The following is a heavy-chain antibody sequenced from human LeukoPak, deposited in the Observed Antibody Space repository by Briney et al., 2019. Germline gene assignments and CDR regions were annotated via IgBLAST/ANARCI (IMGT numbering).Heavy chain of an antibody. V-gene: IGHV1-3*01. J-gene: IGHJ4*02. CDR1: GYTFTRYT. D-gene: IGHD3-16*01. CDR3: AHFGGGAFDY. Sequence: ASVKVSCKASGYTFTRYTMHWVRQAPGQRLEWMGCINAGNGNTRYSQKFQGRVTITRDTSASTAYMELSRLNSEDTAVYYCAHFGGGAFDYWGQGTLVTVSS. CDR2: INAGNGNT.